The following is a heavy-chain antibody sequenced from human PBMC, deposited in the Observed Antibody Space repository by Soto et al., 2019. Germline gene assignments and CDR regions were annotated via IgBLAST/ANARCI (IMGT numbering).Heavy chain of an antibody. CDR1: GGSISSGGYY. Sequence: PSETLSLTCTVSGGSISSGGYYWSWIRQHPGKGLEWIGYIYYSGSTYYNPSLKSRVTISVDTSKNQFSLKLSSVTAADTAVYYCASSFRVITPGYFDYWGQGTLVTVSS. V-gene: IGHV4-31*03. CDR3: ASSFRVITPGYFDY. CDR2: IYYSGST. D-gene: IGHD3-22*01. J-gene: IGHJ4*02.